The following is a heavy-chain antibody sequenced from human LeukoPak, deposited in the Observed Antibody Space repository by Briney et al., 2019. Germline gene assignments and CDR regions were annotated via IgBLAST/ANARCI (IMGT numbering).Heavy chain of an antibody. Sequence: GESLKISCKGSGYSFTNYWIGWVRQMPGKGLEWMGIIYPGDSDAIYSPSFQGQVTISADKSISTAYLQWSSLKASDTAMYYCARRLSHFIAAAGTGDWFDPWGQGTLVTVSS. CDR2: IYPGDSDA. D-gene: IGHD6-13*01. V-gene: IGHV5-51*01. J-gene: IGHJ5*02. CDR1: GYSFTNYW. CDR3: ARRLSHFIAAAGTGDWFDP.